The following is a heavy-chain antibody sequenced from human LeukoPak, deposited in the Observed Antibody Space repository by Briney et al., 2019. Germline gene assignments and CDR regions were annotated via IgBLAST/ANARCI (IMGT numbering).Heavy chain of an antibody. V-gene: IGHV3-7*01. CDR3: ARLPLGISDAFDI. CDR2: IKQDGSGK. Sequence: GGSLRLSCAASGFTFSSYWMSWVRQAPGKGLEWVANIKQDGSGKYYVDSVKGRFTISRDNAKNSLYLQMNSLRAEDTAVYYCARLPLGISDAFDIWGQGTMVTVSS. CDR1: GFTFSSYW. J-gene: IGHJ3*02. D-gene: IGHD7-27*01.